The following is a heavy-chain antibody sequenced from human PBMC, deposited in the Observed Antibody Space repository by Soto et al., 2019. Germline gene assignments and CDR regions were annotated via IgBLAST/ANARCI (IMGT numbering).Heavy chain of an antibody. V-gene: IGHV3-23*01. CDR1: GFTFSSYG. D-gene: IGHD6-19*01. J-gene: IGHJ6*02. CDR2: ISGSGGST. Sequence: RLSCGASGFTFSSYGMSWVRQAPGKGLEWVSGISGSGGSTYYADSVKGRFTISRDNSKNTLYLQMNSLRAEDTAVYYCAGDLGSGWYVDYYYGMDVWGQGTTVTVSS. CDR3: AGDLGSGWYVDYYYGMDV.